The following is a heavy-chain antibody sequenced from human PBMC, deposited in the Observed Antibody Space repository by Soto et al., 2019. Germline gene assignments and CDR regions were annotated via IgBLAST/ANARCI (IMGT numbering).Heavy chain of an antibody. CDR2: ISPYNGNT. V-gene: IGHV1-18*01. D-gene: IGHD5-12*01. Sequence: HVQLVQSGAEVKKPGASLKVSCKASGYTFISYGVSWVRQAPGQGLEWLGWISPYNGNTNYAQKFQGRITMTTDIYTSTVYMDLRSLRNDDTALYYCARDQTYWLTDACDIWGQGTMVVVSS. CDR1: GYTFISYG. J-gene: IGHJ3*02. CDR3: ARDQTYWLTDACDI.